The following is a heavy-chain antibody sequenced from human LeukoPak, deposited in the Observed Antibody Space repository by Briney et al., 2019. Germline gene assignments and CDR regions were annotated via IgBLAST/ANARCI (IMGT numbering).Heavy chain of an antibody. CDR3: AKSYGIVVVPAASGDAFDI. CDR1: GFTFSSYA. J-gene: IGHJ3*02. Sequence: PGGSLRLSCAASGFTFSSYAMHWVRQAPGKGLEWVAVISYDGSNKYYADSVKGRFTISRDNSKNTLYLQMNSLRAEDTAVYYCAKSYGIVVVPAASGDAFDIWGQGTMVTVSS. CDR2: ISYDGSNK. D-gene: IGHD2-2*01. V-gene: IGHV3-30*04.